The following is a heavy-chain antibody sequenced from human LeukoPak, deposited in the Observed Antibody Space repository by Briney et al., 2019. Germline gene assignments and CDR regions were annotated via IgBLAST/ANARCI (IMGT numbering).Heavy chain of an antibody. CDR3: AKGHSSDLDY. V-gene: IGHV3-23*01. Sequence: GGSLRLSCAASGFTFSSYAMSWVRQAPGKGLEWVSAISGSGGSTYYADSVKGRFTISRDDSKNTLYLQMNSLRAEDTAIYYCAKGHSSDLDYWGQGTLVTVSS. CDR2: ISGSGGST. CDR1: GFTFSSYA. J-gene: IGHJ4*02. D-gene: IGHD6-25*01.